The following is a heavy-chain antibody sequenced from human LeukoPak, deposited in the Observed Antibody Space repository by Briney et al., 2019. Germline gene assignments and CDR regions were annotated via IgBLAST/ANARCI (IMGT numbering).Heavy chain of an antibody. V-gene: IGHV4-4*02. CDR1: GGSITTTNF. CDR3: TRESGAFSPFGF. J-gene: IGHJ4*02. Sequence: SETLSLTCGVSGGSITTTNFWSWVRQAPGQGLEWIGEISLSGLTNYNSSLSSRVTISLDRAKNHLSLNLRSVTAADTAIYYCTRESGAFSPFGFWGQGTVVTVSS. D-gene: IGHD1-26*01. CDR2: ISLSGLT.